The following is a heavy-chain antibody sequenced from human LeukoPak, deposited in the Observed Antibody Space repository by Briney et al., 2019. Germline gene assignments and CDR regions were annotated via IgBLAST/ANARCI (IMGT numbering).Heavy chain of an antibody. CDR1: GFSLSSYE. Sequence: GGSLRLSCAASGFSLSSYEMDWVRQAPGKGLEWVSYISSSGSTIYYADPVKGRFTISRDNAKNTLYLQMNSLRAEDTAVYYCASKEWLRASADFDYWGQGTLVTVSS. CDR2: ISSSGSTI. J-gene: IGHJ4*02. CDR3: ASKEWLRASADFDY. V-gene: IGHV3-48*03. D-gene: IGHD3-3*01.